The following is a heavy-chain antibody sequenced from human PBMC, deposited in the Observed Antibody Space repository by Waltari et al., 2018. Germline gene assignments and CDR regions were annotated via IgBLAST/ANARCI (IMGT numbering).Heavy chain of an antibody. D-gene: IGHD3-3*01. J-gene: IGHJ3*02. CDR2: TYYRSKWYY. CDR3: TRQSGAFDI. CDR1: GDRVSSHSAA. V-gene: IGHV6-1*01. Sequence: VQLQQSGPGLLKPSQTLSLTCAISGDRVSSHSAAWNWIRQSPSRGLEWLGRTYYRSKWYYNYAVSVKSRITINPDTSKNQFFLQLNSVTPEDTAVYYCTRQSGAFDIWGQGTMVTVSS.